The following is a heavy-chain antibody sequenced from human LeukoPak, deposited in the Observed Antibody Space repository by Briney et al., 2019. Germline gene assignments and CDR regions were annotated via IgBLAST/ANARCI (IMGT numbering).Heavy chain of an antibody. CDR2: IYYSGST. CDR3: ARAPSQWLVPDY. J-gene: IGHJ4*02. Sequence: PSETLSLTCTVSGGSISSHYWSWIRQPPGKGLEWIGYIYYSGSTNYNPSLKSRVTISVDTSKNQLSLKLSSVTAADTAVYYCARAPSQWLVPDYWGQGTLVTVSS. D-gene: IGHD6-19*01. CDR1: GGSISSHY. V-gene: IGHV4-59*11.